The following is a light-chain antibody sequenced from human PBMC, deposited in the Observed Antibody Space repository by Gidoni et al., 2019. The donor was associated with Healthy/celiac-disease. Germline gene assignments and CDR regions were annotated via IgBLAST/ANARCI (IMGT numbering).Light chain of an antibody. J-gene: IGKJ4*01. V-gene: IGKV3-20*01. CDR1: QSVSSSY. CDR3: QQYYSSPLT. CDR2: GAS. Sequence: EIVLTQSLGTLSLPPGERATPSCRASQSVSSSYVAWYQQKPGQAPRLLIYGASSRATGVPDRFSGSGSGTDFTLTISRLEPEDFAVYYCQQYYSSPLTFGGGTKVEIK.